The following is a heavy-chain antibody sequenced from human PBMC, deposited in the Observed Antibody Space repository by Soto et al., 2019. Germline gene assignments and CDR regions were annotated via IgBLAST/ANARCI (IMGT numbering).Heavy chain of an antibody. J-gene: IGHJ5*02. CDR3: ARDHRLIDTAMVPWFDP. CDR1: GFTFSSYS. Sequence: GSLRLSCAASGFTFSSYSMNWGRQAPGKWLEWVSSISSSSSYIYYADSVKGRFTISRDNAKNSLYLQMNSLRAEDTAVYYCARDHRLIDTAMVPWFDPWGQGTLVTVSS. V-gene: IGHV3-21*01. D-gene: IGHD5-18*01. CDR2: ISSSSSYI.